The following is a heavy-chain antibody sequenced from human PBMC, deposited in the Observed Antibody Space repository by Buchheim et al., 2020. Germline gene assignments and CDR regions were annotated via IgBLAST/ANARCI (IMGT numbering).Heavy chain of an antibody. CDR2: MLYDGSNK. J-gene: IGHJ6*02. Sequence: VQLVDSGGGLVQPGGSLRLSCAASGFAFSSNWMSWVRQAPGKGLEWVAIMLYDGSNKYYAESVKDRFTISRDISKKTLYLQMNSLRAEDTAVYYCARDRFADHVWGTYRYMDVWGQGTT. CDR3: ARDRFADHVWGTYRYMDV. CDR1: GFAFSSNW. V-gene: IGHV3-30*03. D-gene: IGHD3-16*02.